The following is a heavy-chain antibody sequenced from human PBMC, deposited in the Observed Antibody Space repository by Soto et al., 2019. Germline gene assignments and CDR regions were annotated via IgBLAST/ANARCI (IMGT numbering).Heavy chain of an antibody. Sequence: PSETLSLTCTVSGGSISSYYWSWIRQPPGKGLEWIGYIYYSGSTNYNPSLKSRVTISVDTSKNQFSLKLSSVTAADTAVYYGARDGRLVIGAFDIWGQGTMVTVSS. J-gene: IGHJ3*02. CDR3: ARDGRLVIGAFDI. CDR1: GGSISSYY. CDR2: IYYSGST. V-gene: IGHV4-59*01. D-gene: IGHD2-21*01.